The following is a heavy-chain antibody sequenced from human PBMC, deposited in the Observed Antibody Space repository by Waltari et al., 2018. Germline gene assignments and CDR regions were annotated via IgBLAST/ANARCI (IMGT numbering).Heavy chain of an antibody. Sequence: EVQLVESGGGLVQPGGSLRLSCAASGFTFSSYWMSWVRQAPGKGLEWVANIKQDGREKYYGDSVKGRFTISRDNAKNSLYLQMNSLRAEDTAVYYCARGKPSVVTGTTHYWGQGTLVTVSS. V-gene: IGHV3-7*01. CDR1: GFTFSSYW. J-gene: IGHJ4*02. CDR3: ARGKPSVVTGTTHY. D-gene: IGHD1-7*01. CDR2: IKQDGREK.